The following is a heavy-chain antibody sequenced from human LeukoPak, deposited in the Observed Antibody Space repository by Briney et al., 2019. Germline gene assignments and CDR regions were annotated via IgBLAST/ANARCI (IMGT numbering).Heavy chain of an antibody. V-gene: IGHV3-23*01. Sequence: GGSQRLSCAASGFTFSSYAMSWVRQAPGKGLEWVSAISGSGGSTYYADSVKGRFTISRDNSKNTLFLQMNSLRAEDTAVYYCAKARDYGDSDLDYWGQGTLVTVSS. D-gene: IGHD4-17*01. CDR3: AKARDYGDSDLDY. CDR1: GFTFSSYA. J-gene: IGHJ4*02. CDR2: ISGSGGST.